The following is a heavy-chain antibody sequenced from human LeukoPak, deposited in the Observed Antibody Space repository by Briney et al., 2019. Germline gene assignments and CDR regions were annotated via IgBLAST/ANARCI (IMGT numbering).Heavy chain of an antibody. CDR2: IYYSGST. Sequence: SETLSLTCTVSGGSISSYYWSWIRQPPGKGLEWIGYIYYSGSTNYNPSLKSRVTISVDTSKNQFSLKLSSVTAADTAVYYCANLGERAARPWFDPWGQGTLVTVSS. V-gene: IGHV4-59*01. CDR3: ANLGERAARPWFDP. J-gene: IGHJ5*02. CDR1: GGSISSYY. D-gene: IGHD6-6*01.